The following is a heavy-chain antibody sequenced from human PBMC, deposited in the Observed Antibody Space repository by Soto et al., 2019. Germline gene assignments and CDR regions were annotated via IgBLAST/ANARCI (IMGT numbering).Heavy chain of an antibody. D-gene: IGHD3-3*01. CDR3: ARLTLEWLL. Sequence: TLSLTCAISGDSVASNSAAWNWIRQSPSRGLEWLGRTYYRSKWYNDYAVSVKSRITINPDTSKNQFSLKLSSVTAADTAVYYCARLTLEWLLWGQGTLVTVSS. CDR2: TYYRSKWYN. J-gene: IGHJ4*02. V-gene: IGHV6-1*01. CDR1: GDSVASNSAA.